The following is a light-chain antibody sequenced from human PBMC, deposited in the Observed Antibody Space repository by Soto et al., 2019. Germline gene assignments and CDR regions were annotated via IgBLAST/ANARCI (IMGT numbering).Light chain of an antibody. CDR3: QQYHTFSIA. Sequence: DIQMSQSPSTLSASVGDTVTSTCRASQTIGTWLAWYQQKPAKAPKLLIYKASTLESGVPSRFSGSGSGTEFTLTISGLQPDDFATYYCQQYHTFSIAFGQGTRLEIK. J-gene: IGKJ5*01. V-gene: IGKV1-5*03. CDR2: KAS. CDR1: QTIGTW.